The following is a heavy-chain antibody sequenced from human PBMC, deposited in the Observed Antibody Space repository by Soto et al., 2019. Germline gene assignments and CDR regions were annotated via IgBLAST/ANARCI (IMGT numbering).Heavy chain of an antibody. J-gene: IGHJ4*02. V-gene: IGHV4-34*01. Sequence: PSETLSLTCAVYGGSFSGYYWSWIRQPPGKGLEWIGEINHSGSTNYNPSLKSRVTISVDTSKNQFSLKLSSVTAADTAVYYCARDNYGDPYFDYWGQGTLVXVSS. CDR3: ARDNYGDPYFDY. CDR1: GGSFSGYY. CDR2: INHSGST. D-gene: IGHD4-17*01.